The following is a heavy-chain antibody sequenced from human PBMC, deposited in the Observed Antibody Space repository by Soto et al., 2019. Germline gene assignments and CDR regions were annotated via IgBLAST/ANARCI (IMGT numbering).Heavy chain of an antibody. CDR3: ARPDYGSGSYPDY. D-gene: IGHD3-10*01. V-gene: IGHV3-30-3*01. CDR2: ISYDGSNK. CDR1: GFTFSSYA. J-gene: IGHJ4*02. Sequence: QVQLVESGGDVVQPGRSLRLSCAASGFTFSSYAMQWVRQAPGKGLEWVAVISYDGSNKYYADSVKGRFTISRDNSKKTLYLPMNSLRAEDTAVYYRARPDYGSGSYPDYWGQGTLVTVSS.